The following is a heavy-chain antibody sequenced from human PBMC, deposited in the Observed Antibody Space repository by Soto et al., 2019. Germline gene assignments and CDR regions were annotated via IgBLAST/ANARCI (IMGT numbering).Heavy chain of an antibody. V-gene: IGHV1-2*02. CDR1: GFTFSAYY. Sequence: QVQLVQSGAEVKKPGASVKVSCKASGFTFSAYYIYWVRQAPGQGLEWIGWINPNSGGTNNAQKFQGRVTMTRDTCTRTVYMELTALISDDTAVYYCARSLLDEYSSSWRSAYYGMDVWGQGTTVTVSS. D-gene: IGHD6-13*01. J-gene: IGHJ6*02. CDR2: INPNSGGT. CDR3: ARSLLDEYSSSWRSAYYGMDV.